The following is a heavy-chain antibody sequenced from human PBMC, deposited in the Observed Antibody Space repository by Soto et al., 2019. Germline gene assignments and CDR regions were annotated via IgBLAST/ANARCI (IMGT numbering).Heavy chain of an antibody. CDR2: ISANNSNT. CDR3: ACRYSYGSRRGAYYGMDV. D-gene: IGHD5-18*01. J-gene: IGHJ6*02. V-gene: IGHV1-18*01. Sequence: QVQLVQSGAEVRKPGASVKVSCKASGYTFRNYGITWVRQAPGQGLEWMGWISANNSNTNYAQKLQGRVTITTDTSTSPPYMELRRLRSDDPSVYYCACRYSYGSRRGAYYGMDVWGQGTTVTVSS. CDR1: GYTFRNYG.